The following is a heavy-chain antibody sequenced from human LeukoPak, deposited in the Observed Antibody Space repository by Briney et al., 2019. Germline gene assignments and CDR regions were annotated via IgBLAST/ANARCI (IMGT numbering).Heavy chain of an antibody. CDR1: GGSISSYY. CDR2: IYYSGST. J-gene: IGHJ4*02. D-gene: IGHD1-26*01. V-gene: IGHV4-59*01. Sequence: SETLSLTCTVSGGSISSYYWSWIRQPPGKGLEWIGYIYYSGSTNYNPSLKSRVTISVDTSKNLFSLKLSSVTAADTAVYYCARDGGSGTTWGQGTLVTVSS. CDR3: ARDGGSGTT.